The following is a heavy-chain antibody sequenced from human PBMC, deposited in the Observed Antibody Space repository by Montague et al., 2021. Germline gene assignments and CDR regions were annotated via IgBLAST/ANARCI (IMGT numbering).Heavy chain of an antibody. V-gene: IGHV3-21*01. CDR3: ARISTNGVFNAFDL. CDR1: GFTFGAYS. D-gene: IGHD2-8*01. Sequence: SLRLSCAASGFTFGAYSMTWVRQAPGKGLDYVSSISSNSRYIYSAAPLRGRFTISRDNAGNSLYLQMDSLRAEDTAVYYCARISTNGVFNAFDLWGRGTVVIVSS. J-gene: IGHJ3*01. CDR2: ISSNSRYI.